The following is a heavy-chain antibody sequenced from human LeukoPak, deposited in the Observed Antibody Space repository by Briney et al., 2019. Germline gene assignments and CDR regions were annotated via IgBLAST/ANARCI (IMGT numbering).Heavy chain of an antibody. V-gene: IGHV4-34*01. Sequence: SETLSLTCAVYGGSFSGYYWSWIRQPPGKGLEWIGEINHSGSTNYNPSLKSRATISVDTSKNQFSLKLSSVTAADTAVYYCARDPNYYGMDVWGQGTTVTVSS. J-gene: IGHJ6*02. CDR3: ARDPNYYGMDV. CDR2: INHSGST. CDR1: GGSFSGYY.